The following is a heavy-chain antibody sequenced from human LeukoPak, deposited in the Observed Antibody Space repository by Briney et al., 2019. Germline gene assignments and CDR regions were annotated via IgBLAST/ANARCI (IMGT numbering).Heavy chain of an antibody. CDR1: GGSISSSSYY. D-gene: IGHD6-13*01. Sequence: SETLSLTCTVSGGSISSSSYYCGWIRQPPGMGLEWIGSIYYSGSTDYNPSLKSRVTVSVDTSKNQFSLKLTSVTAADTAVYYCARAISGSFRTSYYFDYWGQGTLVTVSP. CDR2: IYYSGST. CDR3: ARAISGSFRTSYYFDY. J-gene: IGHJ4*02. V-gene: IGHV4-39*07.